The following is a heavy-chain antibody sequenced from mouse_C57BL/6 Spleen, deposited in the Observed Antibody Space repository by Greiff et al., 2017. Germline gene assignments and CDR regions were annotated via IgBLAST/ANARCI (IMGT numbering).Heavy chain of an antibody. Sequence: VKLMESGAELVRPGASVTLSCKASGYTFTDYEMHWVKQTPVHGLEWIGAIDPETGGTAYNQKFKGKAILTADKSSSTAYMELRSLTSEDSAVYYCTRGELGRFAYWGQGTLVTVSA. CDR3: TRGELGRFAY. J-gene: IGHJ3*01. CDR2: IDPETGGT. D-gene: IGHD4-1*01. CDR1: GYTFTDYE. V-gene: IGHV1-15*01.